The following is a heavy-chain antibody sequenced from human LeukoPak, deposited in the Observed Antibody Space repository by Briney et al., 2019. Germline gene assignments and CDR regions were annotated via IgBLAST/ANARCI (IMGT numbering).Heavy chain of an antibody. CDR3: TREDY. V-gene: IGHV1-2*02. CDR2: INPNSGGT. J-gene: IGHJ4*02. Sequence: GASVKVSCKASGYTFTDFYLHWVRQAPGQGLEWMGWINPNSGGTTYAQKFQGRVTMTRDTPISTAYMEFSSLRSDDTAVYYCTREDYWGQGTLVTVSS. CDR1: GYTFTDFY.